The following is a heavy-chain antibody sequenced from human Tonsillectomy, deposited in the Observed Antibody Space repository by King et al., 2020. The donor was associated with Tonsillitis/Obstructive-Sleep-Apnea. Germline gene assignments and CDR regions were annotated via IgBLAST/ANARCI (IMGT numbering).Heavy chain of an antibody. CDR2: IIPILGIA. CDR1: GGTLSNYA. J-gene: IGHJ6*02. D-gene: IGHD4-17*01. Sequence: QLVQSGAEVKKPGSSVKVSYKASGGTLSNYAISWVRQAPGQGLEWMGAIIPILGIADYAQKFQGRVTITADKSTSTAYMELSSLSSEDTAVYYCARQGASGDYPWGTSHYGMDVWGQGTTVTVSS. V-gene: IGHV1-69*10. CDR3: ARQGASGDYPWGTSHYGMDV.